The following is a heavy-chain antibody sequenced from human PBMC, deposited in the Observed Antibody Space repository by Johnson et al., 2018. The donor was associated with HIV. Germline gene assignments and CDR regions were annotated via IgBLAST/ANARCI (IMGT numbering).Heavy chain of an antibody. CDR2: ISYDGNNK. J-gene: IGHJ3*02. Sequence: QMLLVESGGGVVQPGRSLRLSCAASGFTFSSYGMHWVRQAPGKGLEWVAVISYDGNNKYYADSMKGRFTISRDNSKNTLYLQMNSLRAEDTAVYYCAKDLPPMILVGGDAFDIWGQGTMVTVSS. V-gene: IGHV3-30*18. CDR3: AKDLPPMILVGGDAFDI. D-gene: IGHD3-22*01. CDR1: GFTFSSYG.